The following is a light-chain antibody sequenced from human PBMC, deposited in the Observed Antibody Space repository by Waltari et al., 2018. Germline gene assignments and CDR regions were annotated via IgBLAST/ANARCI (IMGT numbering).Light chain of an antibody. CDR3: QQYYATPRT. J-gene: IGKJ1*01. Sequence: DIVMTQSPDSLAVSLGERVTINCKSSQSVFYSSNNRNYLGWYQHKPGQPPKLLIYWASTRESGVPDRFSGSGSGTDFTLTISNLQAEDVAVYYCQQYYATPRTFGQGTKVAIK. CDR1: QSVFYSSNNRNY. CDR2: WAS. V-gene: IGKV4-1*01.